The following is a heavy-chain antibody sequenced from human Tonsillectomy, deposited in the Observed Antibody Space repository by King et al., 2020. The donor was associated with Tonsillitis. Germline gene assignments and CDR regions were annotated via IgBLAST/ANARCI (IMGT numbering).Heavy chain of an antibody. D-gene: IGHD5-12*01. CDR2: ISGSGGST. Sequence: VQLVESGGGLVQPGGSLRLSCAASGFTFSSYAMSWVRQAPGKGLEWVSGISGSGGSTYSADSVKGRFTISRDNSKNTLYRQMNSLRVDDTAVYYCAKDKVATMPRDVFDFWGQGTMVTVSS. CDR1: GFTFSSYA. V-gene: IGHV3-23*04. CDR3: AKDKVATMPRDVFDF. J-gene: IGHJ3*01.